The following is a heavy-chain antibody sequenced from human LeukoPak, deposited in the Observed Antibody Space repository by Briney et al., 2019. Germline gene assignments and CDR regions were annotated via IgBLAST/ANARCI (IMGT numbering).Heavy chain of an antibody. CDR2: IYYTGTT. CDR1: GGSISSGGYY. Sequence: SQTLSLTCTVSGGSISSGGYYWSWIRQHPGKGLEWIGYIYYTGTTNYNPSLKSRVTISVDTSKNQFSLKLSSVTAADTAVYYCSTSRDAYNRFDSWGQGTLVTVSS. CDR3: STSRDAYNRFDS. D-gene: IGHD5-24*01. V-gene: IGHV4-61*08. J-gene: IGHJ4*02.